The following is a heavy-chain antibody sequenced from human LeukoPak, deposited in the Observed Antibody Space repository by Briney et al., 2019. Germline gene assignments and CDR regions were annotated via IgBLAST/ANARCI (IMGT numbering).Heavy chain of an antibody. CDR3: TTLRFLEWLQADDY. D-gene: IGHD3-3*01. CDR2: IKSKTDGGTT. Sequence: GGSLRLSCAASGFTFSNARMSWVRQAPGKGLEWVGRIKSKTDGGTTDYAAPVKGRFTISRDDSKNTLYLQMNSLKTEDTAVYYCTTLRFLEWLQADDYWGQGTLVTVSS. J-gene: IGHJ4*02. CDR1: GFTFSNAR. V-gene: IGHV3-15*01.